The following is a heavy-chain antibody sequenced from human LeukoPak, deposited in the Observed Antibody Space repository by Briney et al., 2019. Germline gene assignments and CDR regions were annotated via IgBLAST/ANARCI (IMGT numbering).Heavy chain of an antibody. CDR2: IIPIFGTA. CDR3: ARDQLEGTLFDP. J-gene: IGHJ5*02. CDR1: GGTFSSYA. V-gene: IGHV1-69*13. D-gene: IGHD6-6*01. Sequence: ASVKVSCKASGGTFSSYAISWVRQAPGQGLEWMGGIIPIFGTANYAQKFQGRVTITADESTSTAYMELSSLRSEDTAVYYCARDQLEGTLFDPWGQGTLVTVSS.